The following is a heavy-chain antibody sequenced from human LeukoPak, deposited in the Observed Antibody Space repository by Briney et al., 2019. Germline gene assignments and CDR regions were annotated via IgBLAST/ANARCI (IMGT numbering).Heavy chain of an antibody. D-gene: IGHD4-23*01. Sequence: GGSLRLSCAASGFTFSTYSMNWVRQAPGQGLEWVSSISSSSSYIYYADSVKGRFTISRDNAKDSLYLQMNGLRAEDTAVYYCARDRSASMAVVTAEIDYWGQGTLVTVSS. CDR2: ISSSSSYI. J-gene: IGHJ4*02. V-gene: IGHV3-21*01. CDR1: GFTFSTYS. CDR3: ARDRSASMAVVTAEIDY.